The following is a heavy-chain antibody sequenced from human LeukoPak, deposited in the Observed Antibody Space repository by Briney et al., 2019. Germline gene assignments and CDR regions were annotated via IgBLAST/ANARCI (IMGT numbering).Heavy chain of an antibody. J-gene: IGHJ6*03. CDR1: GGTFSSYA. CDR3: ATIGDCSSTSCYLRAYYYYYMDV. CDR2: ITPIFGTA. V-gene: IGHV1-69*05. D-gene: IGHD2-2*01. Sequence: SVKVSCKASGGTFSSYAIIWVRQAPGQGLEWMGGITPIFGTANYAQKFQGRVTITTDESTSTAYMELSSLRSEDTAVYYCATIGDCSSTSCYLRAYYYYYMDVWGKGTTVTVPS.